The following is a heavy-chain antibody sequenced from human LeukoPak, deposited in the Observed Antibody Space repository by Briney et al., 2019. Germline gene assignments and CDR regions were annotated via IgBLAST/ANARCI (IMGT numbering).Heavy chain of an antibody. D-gene: IGHD3-10*01. CDR3: ARDQTTYYYGSMDV. J-gene: IGHJ6*02. V-gene: IGHV3-66*01. CDR1: GFTVSSNY. CDR2: IYSGGST. Sequence: GGSLRLSCAASGFTVSSNYMSWVRQAPGKGLEWVSVIYSGGSTYYADSVKGRFTISRDNSKNTLYLQMNSLRAEDTAVYYCARDQTTYYYGSMDVWGQGTTVTVSS.